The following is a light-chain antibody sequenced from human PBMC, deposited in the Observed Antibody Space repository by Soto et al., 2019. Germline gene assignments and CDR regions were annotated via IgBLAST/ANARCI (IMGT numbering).Light chain of an antibody. CDR1: QSVSSK. J-gene: IGKJ4*01. CDR3: QQYNNWPPLT. Sequence: EIVMTQSPATLSVSAGERVTLSCRASQSVSSKLAWYQQKPGQAPRLLIYGASTRATGIPARFSGSGSGTDFTLTISRLQSEDFAVYYCQQYNNWPPLTFGGGTKVEIK. V-gene: IGKV3D-15*01. CDR2: GAS.